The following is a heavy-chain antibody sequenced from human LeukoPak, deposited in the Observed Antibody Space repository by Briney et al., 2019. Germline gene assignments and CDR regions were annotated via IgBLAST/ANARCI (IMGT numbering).Heavy chain of an antibody. CDR2: IGTAGDT. CDR1: GFTFSSYD. V-gene: IGHV3-13*01. CDR3: AREARYSGSYYYHGMDV. Sequence: GGSLRLSCAASGFTFSSYDMHWVRQATGKGLEWVSAIGTAGDTYYPGSVKGRFTISRENAKNSLYLQMNSLRAGDTAVYYCAREARYSGSYYYHGMDVWGQGTTVTVS. J-gene: IGHJ6*02. D-gene: IGHD1-26*01.